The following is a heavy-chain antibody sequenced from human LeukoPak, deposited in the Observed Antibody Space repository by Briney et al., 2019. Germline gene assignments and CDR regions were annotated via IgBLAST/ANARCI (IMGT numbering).Heavy chain of an antibody. Sequence: ASVKVSCRASGYTFTGYYMHWVRQAPGQGLEWMGWINPNSGGTNYAQKFQGRVTMTGDTSISTAYMELSRLRSDDTAVYYCARADSWDAFDIWGQGTMVTVSS. CDR2: INPNSGGT. CDR3: ARADSWDAFDI. J-gene: IGHJ3*02. CDR1: GYTFTGYY. D-gene: IGHD1-26*01. V-gene: IGHV1-2*02.